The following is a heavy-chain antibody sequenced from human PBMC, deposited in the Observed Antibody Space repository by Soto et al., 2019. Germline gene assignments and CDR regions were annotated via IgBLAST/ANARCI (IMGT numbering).Heavy chain of an antibody. CDR1: GGTFSNYA. CDR2: IIPIFGTT. V-gene: IGHV1-69*15. J-gene: IGHJ5*01. Sequence: QVQLVQSGAEVKKPGSSVKVSCKASGGTFSNYAITWVRQAPGQGLEWLGRIIPIFGTTDYAQKFQGSVTITADESTTTAYMELSSLRSDDTAVYYCAKDGGREGYFGNWFDSWGQGTLVTVSS. CDR3: AKDGGREGYFGNWFDS. D-gene: IGHD2-15*01.